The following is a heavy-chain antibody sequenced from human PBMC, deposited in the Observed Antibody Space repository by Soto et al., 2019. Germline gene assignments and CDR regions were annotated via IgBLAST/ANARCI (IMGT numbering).Heavy chain of an antibody. CDR3: ARDDLYCGGDCYSASYFDY. Sequence: ASVKVSCKASGYTFTSYAMHWVRQAPGQRLEWMGWINAGNGNTKYSQKFQGRVTITRDTSASTAYMELSSLRSEDTAVYYCARDDLYCGGDCYSASYFDYWGQGTLVTVSS. J-gene: IGHJ4*02. CDR2: INAGNGNT. V-gene: IGHV1-3*01. CDR1: GYTFTSYA. D-gene: IGHD2-21*02.